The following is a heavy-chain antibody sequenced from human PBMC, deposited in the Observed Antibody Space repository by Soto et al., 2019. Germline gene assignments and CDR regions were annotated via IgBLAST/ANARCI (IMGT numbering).Heavy chain of an antibody. V-gene: IGHV3-30-3*01. CDR1: GFTFSSYA. D-gene: IGHD4-17*01. Sequence: QVQLVESGGGVVQPGRSLRLSCAASGFTFSSYAMHWVRQAPGKGLEWVAVISYDGSNKYYADSVKGRFTISRDNSKNTLYLQMNSLRAEDTAVYYCARVPPSETTLPFGYYYYGMDVWGQGTTVTVSS. J-gene: IGHJ6*02. CDR2: ISYDGSNK. CDR3: ARVPPSETTLPFGYYYYGMDV.